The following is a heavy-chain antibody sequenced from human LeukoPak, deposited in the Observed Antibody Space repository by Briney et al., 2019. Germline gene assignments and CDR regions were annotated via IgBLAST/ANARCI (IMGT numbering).Heavy chain of an antibody. D-gene: IGHD3-16*01. J-gene: IGHJ4*02. V-gene: IGHV4-31*02. Sequence: LRLSCAASLFSFSDFSMAWIRQHPGKGLEWIGYIYYSGSTYYNPSLKSRVTISVDTSKNQFSLKLSSVTAADTAVYYCARVFRGGDGMLDYWGQGTLVTVSS. CDR2: IYYSGST. CDR3: ARVFRGGDGMLDY. CDR1: LFSFSDFS.